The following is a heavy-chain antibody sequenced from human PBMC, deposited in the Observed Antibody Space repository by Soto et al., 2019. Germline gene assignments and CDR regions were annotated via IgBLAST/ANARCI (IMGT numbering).Heavy chain of an antibody. CDR2: IDPSDSYT. CDR3: ARRRTVTMPIYYYYGMDV. D-gene: IGHD4-17*01. Sequence: GESLKISCKGSGYSFTSYWISWVRQMPGKGLEWMGRIDPSDSYTNYSPSFQGHVTISADKSISTAYLQWSSLKASDTAMYYCARRRTVTMPIYYYYGMDVWGQGTTVTVSS. V-gene: IGHV5-10-1*01. J-gene: IGHJ6*02. CDR1: GYSFTSYW.